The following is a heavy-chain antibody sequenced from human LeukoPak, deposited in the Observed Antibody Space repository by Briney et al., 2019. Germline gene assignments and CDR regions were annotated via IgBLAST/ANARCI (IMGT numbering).Heavy chain of an antibody. J-gene: IGHJ4*02. CDR3: ARVRAGYYYDILTGYPEAFDY. Sequence: KPSETLSLTCTVSGGSISSHYWSWIRQPPGKGLEWIAYIYYSGSTNYNPSLKSRVAISVDTSKNQFSLKLSSVTAADTAVYYCARVRAGYYYDILTGYPEAFDYWGQGTLVTVSS. CDR2: IYYSGST. V-gene: IGHV4-59*11. D-gene: IGHD3-9*01. CDR1: GGSISSHY.